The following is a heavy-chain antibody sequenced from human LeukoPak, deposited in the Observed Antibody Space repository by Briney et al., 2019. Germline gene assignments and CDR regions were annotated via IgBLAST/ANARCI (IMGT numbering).Heavy chain of an antibody. D-gene: IGHD3-3*01. J-gene: IGHJ4*02. Sequence: ASVKVSCKASGYTFTSYDINWVRQAPGKGLEWMGGFDPEDGETIYAQKFQGRVTMTEDTSTDTAYMELSSLRSEDTAVYYCATWSGYYTIGFDYWGQGTLVTVSS. V-gene: IGHV1-24*01. CDR1: GYTFTSYD. CDR3: ATWSGYYTIGFDY. CDR2: FDPEDGET.